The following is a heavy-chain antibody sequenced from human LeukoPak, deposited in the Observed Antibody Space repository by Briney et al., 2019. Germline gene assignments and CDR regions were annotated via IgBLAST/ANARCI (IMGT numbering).Heavy chain of an antibody. CDR2: IQYDGIDK. Sequence: GGSLRLSCAASGFTFSRYGTHWVRQAPCKGLEWVTFIQYDGIDKFYADSVKGRFTISRDNSKNTVYLQMNSLRTDDTAVYFCAQDIPKEQVPGLGPGSWGQGTLVTVSS. CDR3: AQDIPKEQVPGLGPGS. V-gene: IGHV3-30*02. J-gene: IGHJ5*02. D-gene: IGHD5-12*01. CDR1: GFTFSRYG.